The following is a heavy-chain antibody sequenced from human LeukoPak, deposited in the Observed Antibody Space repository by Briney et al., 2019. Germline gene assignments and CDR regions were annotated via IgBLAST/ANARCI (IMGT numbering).Heavy chain of an antibody. V-gene: IGHV1-2*02. CDR3: AREGLTLKHFDI. CDR1: GYTFTAYF. Sequence: ASVKVSCKASGYTFTAYFMHWMRQAPGQGPEWMGWINPNSGETNYAHKFRGRVSFSRDTSIDTAYMEMSRLTSDDGALYYCAREGLTLKHFDIWGQGSLVTVSS. J-gene: IGHJ4*02. CDR2: INPNSGET.